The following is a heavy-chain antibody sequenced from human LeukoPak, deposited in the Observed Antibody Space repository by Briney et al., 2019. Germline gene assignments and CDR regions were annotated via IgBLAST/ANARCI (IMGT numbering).Heavy chain of an antibody. J-gene: IGHJ6*02. Sequence: PGGSLRLSCAASGFTFDDYAMHWVRQAPGRGLEWVSLISGDGGSTYYADSVKGRFTISRDNSKNSLYLQMNSLRTEDTALYYCAKDIVDCSSTSCYLNYYYGMDVWGQGTTVTVSS. CDR1: GFTFDDYA. CDR3: AKDIVDCSSTSCYLNYYYGMDV. CDR2: ISGDGGST. V-gene: IGHV3-43*02. D-gene: IGHD2-2*01.